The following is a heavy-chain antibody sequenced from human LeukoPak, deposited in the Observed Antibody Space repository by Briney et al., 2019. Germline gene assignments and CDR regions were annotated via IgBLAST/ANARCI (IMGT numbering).Heavy chain of an antibody. J-gene: IGHJ4*02. CDR1: GGSISSYY. Sequence: SETLSLTCTVSGGSISSYYWSWIRQPPGKELEWIGEINHSGSTNYNPSLKSRVTISVDTSKNQFSLKLSSVTAADTAVYYCARGRSIAAAGLFGYWGQGTLVTVSS. CDR2: INHSGST. V-gene: IGHV4-34*01. CDR3: ARGRSIAAAGLFGY. D-gene: IGHD6-13*01.